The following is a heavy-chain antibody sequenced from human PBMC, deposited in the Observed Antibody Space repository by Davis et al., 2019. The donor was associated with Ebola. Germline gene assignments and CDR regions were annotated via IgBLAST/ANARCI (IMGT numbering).Heavy chain of an antibody. D-gene: IGHD4-17*01. V-gene: IGHV4-59*01. Sequence: SETLSLTCTVSGGSITSYYWNWIRQPPGKGLEWIGYIYYSGSTNYNPSLKSRVAISLQTSKNQFSLRLSSVTAADTAVYYCARGNSDYGEFDYWGQGTLVAVSS. J-gene: IGHJ4*02. CDR1: GGSITSYY. CDR2: IYYSGST. CDR3: ARGNSDYGEFDY.